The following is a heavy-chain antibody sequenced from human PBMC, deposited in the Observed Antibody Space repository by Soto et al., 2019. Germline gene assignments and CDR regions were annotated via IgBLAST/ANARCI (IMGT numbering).Heavy chain of an antibody. CDR2: IIPILGIA. J-gene: IGHJ4*02. V-gene: IGHV1-69*08. D-gene: IGHD5-12*01. Sequence: QVQLVQSGAEVKKPGSSVKVSCKASGGTFSSYTISWVRQAPGQGLEWMGRIIPILGIANYAQKFQGRVTITADKSTSTAYMELSSLRSEDTAVYYCARDNPFYSGYDYGSSLDYFDYWGQGTLDTVSS. CDR3: ARDNPFYSGYDYGSSLDYFDY. CDR1: GGTFSSYT.